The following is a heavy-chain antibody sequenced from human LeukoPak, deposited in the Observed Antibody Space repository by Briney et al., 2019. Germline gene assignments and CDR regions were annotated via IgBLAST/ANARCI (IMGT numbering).Heavy chain of an antibody. J-gene: IGHJ4*02. Sequence: PGGSMRLSCAASGFTFSSYTMSWVRQAPGKGLEWVAVISYDGSNKYYADSEKGRFTISRDNSKNTLYLQMNSLRAEDTAVYYCARVGEVATINYEFDYWGQGTLVTVSS. V-gene: IGHV3-30*04. CDR2: ISYDGSNK. CDR3: ARVGEVATINYEFDY. D-gene: IGHD5-12*01. CDR1: GFTFSSYT.